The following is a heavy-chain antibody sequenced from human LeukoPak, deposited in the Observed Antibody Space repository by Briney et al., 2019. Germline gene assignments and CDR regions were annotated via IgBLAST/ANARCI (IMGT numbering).Heavy chain of an antibody. J-gene: IGHJ6*03. CDR1: GFTFSSCG. Sequence: PGGSLRLSCAASGFTFSSCGMHWVRQAPGKGLEWVAFIWYDGSNKYYADSVKGRFTISRDNSKNTLYLQMNSLRAEDTAVYYCAKNYYYYYMDVWGKGTTVTISS. V-gene: IGHV3-30*02. CDR3: AKNYYYYYMDV. CDR2: IWYDGSNK.